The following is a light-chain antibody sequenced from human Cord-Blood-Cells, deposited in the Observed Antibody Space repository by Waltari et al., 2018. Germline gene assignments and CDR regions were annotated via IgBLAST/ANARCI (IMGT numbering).Light chain of an antibody. CDR1: SSDVGGYNY. J-gene: IGLJ1*01. CDR2: DVS. V-gene: IGLV2-14*01. CDR3: SSYTSSSTYV. Sequence: QSALTQPASVSGSPGPSITIPCTGTSSDVGGYNYVSWYQQHPGNAPRLMIYDVSKRPSGVSIRFSGSKSDNAASLTISGLQAEDEADYYCSSYTSSSTYVFGTGTKVTVL.